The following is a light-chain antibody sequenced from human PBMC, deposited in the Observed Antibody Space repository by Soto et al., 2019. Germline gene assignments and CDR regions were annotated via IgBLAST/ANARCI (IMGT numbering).Light chain of an antibody. CDR3: SSYTSSSTV. CDR1: SSDVGGYNY. Sequence: QSALTQPASVSGSPGQSITISCTGTSSDVGGYNYVSWYQQHPGKAPKLMIYDVSNRPSGVSNRFSGPKSGNTASLTISGLQAEDEADYYCSSYTSSSTVFGTGTKVTVL. CDR2: DVS. J-gene: IGLJ1*01. V-gene: IGLV2-14*01.